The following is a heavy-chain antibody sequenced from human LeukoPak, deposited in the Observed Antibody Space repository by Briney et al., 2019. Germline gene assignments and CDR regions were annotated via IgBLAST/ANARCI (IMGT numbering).Heavy chain of an antibody. D-gene: IGHD4-17*01. V-gene: IGHV4-59*01. Sequence: SETLSLTCTVSGGSISSYYGSWIRQPPGKGLEWIGYIYYSGSTNYNPSLKSRVTISVDTSKNQFSLKLSSVTAADTAVYYCARDNDYGDYEDWGQGTLVTVSS. CDR1: GGSISSYY. J-gene: IGHJ4*02. CDR3: ARDNDYGDYED. CDR2: IYYSGST.